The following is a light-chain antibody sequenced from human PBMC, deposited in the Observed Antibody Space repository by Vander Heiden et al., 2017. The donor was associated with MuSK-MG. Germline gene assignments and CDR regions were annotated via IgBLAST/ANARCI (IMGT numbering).Light chain of an antibody. CDR1: SSDVGGHDY. J-gene: IGLJ1*01. CDR3: SSYTSRSTLYV. V-gene: IGLV2-14*03. CDR2: DVS. Sequence: QSALTQPASVSGSPGQSLTISCTGTSSDVGGHDYVCWYQQHPGKAPRLMIYDVSNRPSGVSDRFSGSKSGYTASLTISGLQTEDEADYYCSSYTSRSTLYVFGTGTKVTVL.